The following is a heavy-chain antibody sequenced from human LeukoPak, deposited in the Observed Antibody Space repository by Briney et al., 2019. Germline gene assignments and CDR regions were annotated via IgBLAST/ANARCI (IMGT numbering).Heavy chain of an antibody. CDR1: GGSISGDDFY. J-gene: IGHJ4*02. V-gene: IGHV4-39*01. Sequence: SETLSLTCTVTGGSISGDDFYWGWIRQPPGKGLEWIATIFYIGSTYYNPSLKSRVSISVTSKNQFSLKLSSLTAADTAVYYCARQDYSIFQVDDWGEGTPVTVSS. D-gene: IGHD6-13*01. CDR2: IFYIGST. CDR3: ARQDYSIFQVDD.